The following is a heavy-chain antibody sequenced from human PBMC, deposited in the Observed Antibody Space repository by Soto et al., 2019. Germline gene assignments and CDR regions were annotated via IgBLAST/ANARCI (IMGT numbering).Heavy chain of an antibody. J-gene: IGHJ6*02. CDR3: ARSRRGNYFHGIDV. V-gene: IGHV3-72*01. CDR2: LRTKSISFAT. CDR1: DFTFSDHY. Sequence: GGSLRLSCVASDFTFSDHYMDWVRQAPGKGLEWVGRLRTKSISFATDYAASVKGRFTISRDDSTNSIFLQMEGLKTEDTAVYYCARSRRGNYFHGIDVWGQGATVTVSS. D-gene: IGHD3-10*01.